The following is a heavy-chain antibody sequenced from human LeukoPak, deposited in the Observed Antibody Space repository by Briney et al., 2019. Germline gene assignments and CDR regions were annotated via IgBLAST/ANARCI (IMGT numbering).Heavy chain of an antibody. CDR3: ARDPSSGQNPFFDY. Sequence: GGSLRLSCAASGFTFSSYAMSWVRQAPGKGLEWVSAISGSGGSTYYTDSVKGRFTISRDNSKNTLYLQMNSLRAEDTAVYYCARDPSSGQNPFFDYWGQGTLVTVSS. CDR2: ISGSGGST. J-gene: IGHJ4*02. V-gene: IGHV3-23*01. CDR1: GFTFSSYA. D-gene: IGHD3-22*01.